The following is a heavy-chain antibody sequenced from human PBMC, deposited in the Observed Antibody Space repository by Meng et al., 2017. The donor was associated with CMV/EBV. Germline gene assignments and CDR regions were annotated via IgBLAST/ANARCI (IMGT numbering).Heavy chain of an antibody. CDR1: GFTFSSYA. CDR3: ARDLGRFLEWSGALGGMDV. J-gene: IGHJ6*02. CDR2: ISYDGSNK. Sequence: GESLKISCAASGFTFSSYAMHWVRQAPGKGLEWVAVISYDGSNKYYADSVKGRLTISRDNSKNTLYLQMNSLRAEDTAVYYCARDLGRFLEWSGALGGMDVWGQGTTVTVSS. V-gene: IGHV3-30*04. D-gene: IGHD3-3*01.